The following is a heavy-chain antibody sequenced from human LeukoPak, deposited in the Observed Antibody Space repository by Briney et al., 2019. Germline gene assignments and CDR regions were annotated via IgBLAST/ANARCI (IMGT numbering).Heavy chain of an antibody. Sequence: LSGGSLRLSCAASGFTFSNYDMHWVRQATGKGLEWVSAIDTDGDTYYPGSVKGRFSISRENAKNSLYLQMNSLRAGDTAVYYCVRESSHRDGYNHLDYWGQGTLVTVSS. V-gene: IGHV3-13*04. CDR2: IDTDGDT. D-gene: IGHD5-24*01. CDR1: GFTFSNYD. CDR3: VRESSHRDGYNHLDY. J-gene: IGHJ4*02.